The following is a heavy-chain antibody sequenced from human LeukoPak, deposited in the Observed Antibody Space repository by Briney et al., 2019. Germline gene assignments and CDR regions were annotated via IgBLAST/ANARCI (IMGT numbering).Heavy chain of an antibody. CDR2: INPNSGGT. CDR3: ARAGDDFWSGNPTSTKKNPVYYYYYMDV. V-gene: IGHV1-2*06. CDR1: GDTFTGYY. J-gene: IGHJ6*03. D-gene: IGHD3-3*01. Sequence: ASVKVSCKASGDTFTGYYMHWVRQAPGQGLEWMGRINPNSGGTNYAQKFQGRVTMTRDTSISTAYMELSRLRSDDTAVYYCARAGDDFWSGNPTSTKKNPVYYYYYMDVWGKGTTVTVSS.